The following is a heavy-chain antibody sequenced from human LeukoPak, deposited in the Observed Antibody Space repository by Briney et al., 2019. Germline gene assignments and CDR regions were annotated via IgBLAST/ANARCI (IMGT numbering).Heavy chain of an antibody. Sequence: PGGSLRLSCVASGFTFSSYSMNWVRQTPGKGLEWVSYISSSSSTIYYADSVKGRFTISRDNAKNSLYLQMNSLRAEDTAVYYCARDKYGDYVGYNWFDPWGQGTQVTVSS. CDR3: ARDKYGDYVGYNWFDP. CDR2: ISSSSSTI. J-gene: IGHJ5*02. V-gene: IGHV3-48*01. CDR1: GFTFSSYS. D-gene: IGHD4-17*01.